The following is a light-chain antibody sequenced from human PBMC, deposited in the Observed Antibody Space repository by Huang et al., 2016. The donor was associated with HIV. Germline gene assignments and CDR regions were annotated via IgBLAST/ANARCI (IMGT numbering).Light chain of an antibody. CDR2: GAS. CDR1: QSVSTN. CDR3: QQYNRWPRT. J-gene: IGKJ1*01. V-gene: IGKV3-15*01. Sequence: IVMTQSPATLSVSPGERATLSCRASQSVSTNLAWYQQRPGQPPRLLIYGASSRATGIPARFSGGGSGTEFTLTISSLQSDDCAVYYCQQYNRWPRTFGQGTRVEI.